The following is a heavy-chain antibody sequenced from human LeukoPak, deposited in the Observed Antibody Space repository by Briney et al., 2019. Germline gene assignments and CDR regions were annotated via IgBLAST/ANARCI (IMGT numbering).Heavy chain of an antibody. Sequence: GGSLRLSCAASGFTFNSYAMSWVRQAPGKGLEWVSAISGSGGSTYYADSVKGRFTISRDNSKNTLYLQMNSLRAEDTAVYYCAKDALYYDSSGSFDYWGQGTLVTVSS. V-gene: IGHV3-23*01. CDR3: AKDALYYDSSGSFDY. CDR2: ISGSGGST. CDR1: GFTFNSYA. J-gene: IGHJ4*02. D-gene: IGHD3-22*01.